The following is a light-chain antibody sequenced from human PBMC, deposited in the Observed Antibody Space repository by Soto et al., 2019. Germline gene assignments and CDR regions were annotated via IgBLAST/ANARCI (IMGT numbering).Light chain of an antibody. V-gene: IGKV3-20*01. CDR3: QQYGSSSWP. Sequence: EIVLTQSPGTLSLSPGERATLSCRASQSVSSNYLAWYQQKPGQAPRPLIYGASSRATGIPDRFSGSGAGTEFTLTISRLESEEFAVYYCQQYGSSSWPFGQGTEVEIK. CDR1: QSVSSNY. J-gene: IGKJ1*01. CDR2: GAS.